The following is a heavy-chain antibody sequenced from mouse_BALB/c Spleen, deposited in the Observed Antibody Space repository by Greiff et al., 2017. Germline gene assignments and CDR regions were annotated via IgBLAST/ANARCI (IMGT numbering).Heavy chain of an antibody. CDR3: ASEAPATDAMDY. CDR1: GYSITSDYA. V-gene: IGHV3-2*02. CDR2: ISYSGST. Sequence: EVKLMESGPGLVKPSQSLSLTCTVTGYSITSDYAWNWIRQFPGNKLEWMGYISYSGSTSYNPSLKSRISITRDTSKNQFFLQLNSVTTEDTATYYCASEAPATDAMDYWGQGTSVTVSS. D-gene: IGHD3-1*01. J-gene: IGHJ4*01.